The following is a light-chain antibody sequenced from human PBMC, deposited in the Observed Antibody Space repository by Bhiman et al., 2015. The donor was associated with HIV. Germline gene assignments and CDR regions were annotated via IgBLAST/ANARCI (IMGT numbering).Light chain of an antibody. V-gene: IGLV2-14*03. J-gene: IGLJ1*01. CDR1: SSDVGGYDY. CDR2: DVS. CDR3: SSYTSSNTYV. Sequence: QSALTQPASVSGSPGQSITISCTGTSSDVGGYDYVSWYQQHPGKAPQLMIYDVSQRPSGISNRFSGSKSGNTASLTISGLQAEDEADYYCSSYTSSNTYVFGTGTKVTVL.